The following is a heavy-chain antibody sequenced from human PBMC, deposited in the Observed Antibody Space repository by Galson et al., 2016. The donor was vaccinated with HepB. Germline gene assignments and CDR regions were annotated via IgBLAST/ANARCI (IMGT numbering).Heavy chain of an antibody. V-gene: IGHV1-24*01. D-gene: IGHD5-18*01. J-gene: IGHJ4*02. Sequence: SVKVSCKVSGYTLTELSMHWVRQAPGKGLELMGGFDPEDGETIYAQKFQGRVTMTEDTSTDTAYMELSSLRSEDTAVYYCASLRTGYTYGYGTFDYWGQGTLVTVSS. CDR1: GYTLTELS. CDR2: FDPEDGET. CDR3: ASLRTGYTYGYGTFDY.